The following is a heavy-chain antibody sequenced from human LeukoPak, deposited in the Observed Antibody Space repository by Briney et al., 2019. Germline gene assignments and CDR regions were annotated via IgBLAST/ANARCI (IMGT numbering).Heavy chain of an antibody. CDR2: ISYDGSNK. Sequence: PGGSLRLSCAASGFTFSSYAMHWVRQAPGKGLEWVAVISYDGSNKYYADSVKGRLTISRDNSKNTLYLQMNSLRAEDTAVYYCARARGSYVTWDWFDPWGQGTLVTVSS. CDR1: GFTFSSYA. J-gene: IGHJ5*02. D-gene: IGHD5-18*01. CDR3: ARARGSYVTWDWFDP. V-gene: IGHV3-30-3*01.